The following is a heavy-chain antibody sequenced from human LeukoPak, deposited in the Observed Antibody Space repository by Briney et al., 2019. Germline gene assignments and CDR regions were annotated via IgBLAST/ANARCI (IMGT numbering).Heavy chain of an antibody. Sequence: PGGSLRLSCTASGFTFGDYAMSWFRQAPGKGLEWVSAISGSGGSTYYADSVKGRFTISRDNSKNTLYLQMNSLRAEDTAVYYCAKDIVATAPYYFDYWGQGTLVTVSS. CDR1: GFTFGDYA. CDR2: ISGSGGST. J-gene: IGHJ4*02. V-gene: IGHV3-23*01. CDR3: AKDIVATAPYYFDY. D-gene: IGHD5-12*01.